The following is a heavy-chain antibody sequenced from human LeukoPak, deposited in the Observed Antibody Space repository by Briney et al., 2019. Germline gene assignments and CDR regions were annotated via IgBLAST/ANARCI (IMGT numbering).Heavy chain of an antibody. D-gene: IGHD4-17*01. CDR2: INPDGGNT. Sequence: PGGSQRLSCAASGFIFSSYWMHWVRQAPGEGPVWVSRINPDGGNTTYADSVKGRFTISRDNGKNTLYLQMNILRAEDTALYYCARGQLRCPDYWGQGTLVTVSS. CDR3: ARGQLRCPDY. CDR1: GFIFSSYW. J-gene: IGHJ4*02. V-gene: IGHV3-74*01.